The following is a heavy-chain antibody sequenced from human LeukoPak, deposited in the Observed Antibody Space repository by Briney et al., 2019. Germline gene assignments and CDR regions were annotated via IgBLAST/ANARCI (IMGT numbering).Heavy chain of an antibody. V-gene: IGHV3-66*02. D-gene: IGHD1-14*01. Sequence: GGSLRLSCAASGITVRNNYMSWVRQAPGKGLEWVAVIYSGGSTYYTDSVKGRFTISGDNSKNTLSLQMNSLRPEDTAVYYCATLTYHSDSWGQGTLVTVSS. CDR3: ATLTYHSDS. CDR1: GITVRNNY. J-gene: IGHJ4*02. CDR2: IYSGGST.